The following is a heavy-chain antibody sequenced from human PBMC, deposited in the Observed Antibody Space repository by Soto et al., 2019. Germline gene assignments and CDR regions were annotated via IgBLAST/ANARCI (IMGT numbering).Heavy chain of an antibody. CDR2: ISPGSSSI. Sequence: GGSLRLSCAASGFTFSEYYMSWVRQAPGKGLEWVSDISPGSSSIYYADSVKGRFTISRDNTKNTLYPQMNSLRAEDTAVYYCARGDRGAFDLWGQGTMVTVSS. J-gene: IGHJ3*01. CDR1: GFTFSEYY. CDR3: ARGDRGAFDL. D-gene: IGHD2-21*02. V-gene: IGHV3-11*04.